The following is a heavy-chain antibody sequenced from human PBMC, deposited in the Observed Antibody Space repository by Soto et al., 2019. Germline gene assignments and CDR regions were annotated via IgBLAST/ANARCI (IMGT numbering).Heavy chain of an antibody. D-gene: IGHD1-1*01. CDR3: GRGVPYKYYFDS. Sequence: WISQFPQKGLEWIGEMNHSGRTNQNPSLKSRVSISVDTSKDQCSLRLGSVTAADTAIYYCGRGVPYKYYFDSRGVATLVTGPS. V-gene: IGHV4-34*01. J-gene: IGHJ4*02. CDR2: MNHSGRT.